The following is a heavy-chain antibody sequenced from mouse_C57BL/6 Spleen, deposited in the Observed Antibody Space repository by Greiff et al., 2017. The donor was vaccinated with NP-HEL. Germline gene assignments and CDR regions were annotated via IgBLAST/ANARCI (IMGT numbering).Heavy chain of an antibody. D-gene: IGHD1-1*01. Sequence: VKLMESGAELVKPGASVKISCKASGYAFSSYWMNWVKQRPGKGLEWIGQIYPGDGDINYNGKFKGKATLTADKSSSTAYMQLSSLTSEDSAVYFCARDYYGSKGYFDVWGTGTTVTVSS. J-gene: IGHJ1*03. V-gene: IGHV1-80*01. CDR3: ARDYYGSKGYFDV. CDR1: GYAFSSYW. CDR2: IYPGDGDI.